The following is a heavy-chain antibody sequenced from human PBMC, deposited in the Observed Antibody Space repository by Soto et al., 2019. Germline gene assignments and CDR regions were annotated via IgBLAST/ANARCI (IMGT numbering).Heavy chain of an antibody. J-gene: IGHJ5*02. V-gene: IGHV3-9*01. Sequence: GGSLRLSCAASGFTFDDYAMHWVRQAPGKGLEWVSGISWNSGSIGYADSVKGRFTISRDNAKNSLYLQMNSLRAEDTALYYCAKDKGSGSYYKFTWFDPWGQGTLVTVSS. CDR3: AKDKGSGSYYKFTWFDP. CDR1: GFTFDDYA. D-gene: IGHD3-10*01. CDR2: ISWNSGSI.